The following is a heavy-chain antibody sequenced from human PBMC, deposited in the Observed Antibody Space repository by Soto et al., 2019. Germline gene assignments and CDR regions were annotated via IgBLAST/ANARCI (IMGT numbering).Heavy chain of an antibody. J-gene: IGHJ6*02. Sequence: QVQLQQSGPGLVKPSKTLSLTCAISGDSVSSNSAAWNWIRQSPSIGLEWLGRTYYRSKWYNDYAVSVKSRRTIHPDTTKNPFSLQLSFVTPVATAVYYCARVRSRTAAADRIYYYYYGMYVWGQGTTVTVSS. CDR1: GDSVSSNSAA. V-gene: IGHV6-1*01. D-gene: IGHD6-13*01. CDR2: TYYRSKWYN. CDR3: ARVRSRTAAADRIYYYYYGMYV.